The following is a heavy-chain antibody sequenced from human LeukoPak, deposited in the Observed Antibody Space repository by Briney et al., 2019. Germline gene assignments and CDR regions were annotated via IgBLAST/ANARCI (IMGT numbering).Heavy chain of an antibody. CDR2: ISYDGSNK. Sequence: GGSLRLSCAASGFTFSSYAMHWVRQAPGKGLEWVAVISYDGSNKYYADSVKGRFTISRDNSKNTLYLQMNSLRAEDTAVYYCARARRRWLQATSVAFDIWGQGTMVTVSS. V-gene: IGHV3-30-3*01. CDR3: ARARRRWLQATSVAFDI. CDR1: GFTFSSYA. D-gene: IGHD5-24*01. J-gene: IGHJ3*02.